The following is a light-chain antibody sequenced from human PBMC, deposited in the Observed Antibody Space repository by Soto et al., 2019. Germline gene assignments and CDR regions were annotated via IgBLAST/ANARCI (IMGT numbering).Light chain of an antibody. CDR3: SSYTSSSLYV. V-gene: IGLV2-14*01. J-gene: IGLJ1*01. Sequence: QSVLTQPASVSGSPGQSITISCTGTSXDIGGHHFVSWYQQQSGKAPKLVIYEVTDRPSGVSDRFSGSKSGNTASLTISGLQPEDEADYYCSSYTSSSLYVFGTGTKVTVL. CDR2: EVT. CDR1: SXDIGGHHF.